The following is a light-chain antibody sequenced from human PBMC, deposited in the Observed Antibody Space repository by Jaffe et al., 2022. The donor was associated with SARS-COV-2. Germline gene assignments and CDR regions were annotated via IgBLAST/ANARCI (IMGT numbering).Light chain of an antibody. CDR2: RDS. CDR1: NIGSKN. CDR3: QVWDSSFAF. V-gene: IGLV3-9*01. Sequence: SYELTQPLSVSVALGQTARITCGGNNIGSKNVHWYQQKPGQAPVLVIYRDSNRPSGIPERFSGSNSGNTATLTISRAQAGDEADYYCQVWDSSFAFFGGGTKLTVL. J-gene: IGLJ2*01.